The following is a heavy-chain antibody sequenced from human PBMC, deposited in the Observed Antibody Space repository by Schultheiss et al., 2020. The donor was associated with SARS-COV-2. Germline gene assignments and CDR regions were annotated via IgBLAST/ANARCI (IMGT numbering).Heavy chain of an antibody. CDR3: ARLGYSVYDYLTGPQTPYYFDY. D-gene: IGHD5/OR15-5a*01. V-gene: IGHV4-61*08. J-gene: IGHJ4*02. CDR2: IFYSGST. CDR1: GGSISSGGYY. Sequence: SETLSLTCTVSGGSISSGGYYWSWIRQHPGKGLEWIGYIFYSGSTNYNPSFKSRVTISVDTSKNQFSLRLSSVTAADTAQYYCARLGYSVYDYLTGPQTPYYFDYWGRGTLVTVSS.